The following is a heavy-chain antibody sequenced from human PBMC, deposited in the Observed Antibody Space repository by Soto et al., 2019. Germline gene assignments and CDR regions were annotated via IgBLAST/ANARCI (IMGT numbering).Heavy chain of an antibody. CDR2: IYDGGST. CDR3: ARAKVTPGTYYMGV. V-gene: IGHV3-66*01. J-gene: IGHJ6*03. Sequence: EVQLLESGGDLVQPGGSLRLSCVVSGFTVRGSFLSWIRQAPGKGLEWVSVIYDGGSTYYADSVRGRFTISRDISTNTVYLQMNTLRAEDTAIYYCARAKVTPGTYYMGVWGNGTTFTVS. D-gene: IGHD4-17*01. CDR1: GFTVRGSF.